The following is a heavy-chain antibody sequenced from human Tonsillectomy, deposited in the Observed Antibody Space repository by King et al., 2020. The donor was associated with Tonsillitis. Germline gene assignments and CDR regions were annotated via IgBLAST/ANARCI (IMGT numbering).Heavy chain of an antibody. V-gene: IGHV3-21*01. J-gene: IGHJ4*02. CDR1: GFSFSNYS. Sequence: VQLVESGGGLVKPGGSLRLSCAASGFSFSNYSMNWVRQAPGKGLEWVSSISSSSSYIYYADSVKGRFTISRANAKNSLYLQMNSLRAEDTAVYYCAGGLSRWVAADFFEYWGQGTLVTVSS. CDR2: ISSSSSYI. D-gene: IGHD6-13*01. CDR3: AGGLSRWVAADFFEY.